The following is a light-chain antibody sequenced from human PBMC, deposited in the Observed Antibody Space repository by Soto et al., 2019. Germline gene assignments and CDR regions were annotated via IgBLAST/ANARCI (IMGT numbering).Light chain of an antibody. V-gene: IGKV3-11*01. CDR1: QSVGSY. CDR2: DAF. CDR3: QQRSSWPLT. Sequence: IVLTQSPATLSLSPGERATLSCRASQSVGSYFAWYQQKPGQAPRLLIYDAFSRATGIPARFSGSGSGTDFTLTISSLEPEDFADYFCQQRSSWPLTFGGGTMVEIK. J-gene: IGKJ4*01.